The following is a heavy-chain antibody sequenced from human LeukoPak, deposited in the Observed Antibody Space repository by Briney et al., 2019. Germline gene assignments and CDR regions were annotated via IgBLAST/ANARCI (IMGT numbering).Heavy chain of an antibody. CDR3: ARAFPHYYDSSGSNYYYMDV. J-gene: IGHJ6*03. CDR2: MNPNSGNT. V-gene: IGHV1-18*01. Sequence: ASVKVSCKASGYTFTSYDINWVRQATGQGLEWMGWMNPNSGNTNYAQKLQGRVTMTTDTSTSTAYMELRSLRSDDTAVYYCARAFPHYYDSSGSNYYYMDVWGKGTTVTVSS. CDR1: GYTFTSYD. D-gene: IGHD3-22*01.